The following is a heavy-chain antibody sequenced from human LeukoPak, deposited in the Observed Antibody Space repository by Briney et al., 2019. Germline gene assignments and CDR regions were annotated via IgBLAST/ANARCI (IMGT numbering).Heavy chain of an antibody. CDR2: INHSGST. V-gene: IGHV4-34*01. CDR1: GGSFSGYY. J-gene: IGHJ4*02. Sequence: SETLSLTCAVYGGSFSGYYWSWIRQPPGKGLEWIGEINHSGSTNYNPSLKSRVTISVYTSKNQFSLKLSSVTAADTAVYYCARVVAVAATLIFDYWGQGTLVTVSS. D-gene: IGHD2-15*01. CDR3: ARVVAVAATLIFDY.